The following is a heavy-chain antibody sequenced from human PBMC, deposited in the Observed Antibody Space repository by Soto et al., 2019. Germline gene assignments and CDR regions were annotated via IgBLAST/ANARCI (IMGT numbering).Heavy chain of an antibody. CDR2: INGHNGKT. V-gene: IGHV1-18*01. D-gene: IGHD3-10*01. J-gene: IGHJ5*02. CDR1: GYTFNDYG. CDR3: ARDLAWGSGRDVVSEDWLDP. Sequence: QVHLVQPGAEVKKPGASVKVSCKASGYTFNDYGITWVRQAPGQGLEWMGWINGHNGKTIYGQKFQGRVTMTTDTFTSRANMELRSLRSDDTTVYYCARDLAWGSGRDVVSEDWLDPWGQGTLVTVSS.